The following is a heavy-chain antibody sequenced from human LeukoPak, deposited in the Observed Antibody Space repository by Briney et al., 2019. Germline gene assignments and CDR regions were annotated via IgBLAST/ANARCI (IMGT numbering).Heavy chain of an antibody. CDR3: ARETVSGMFGF. D-gene: IGHD6-19*01. J-gene: IGHJ4*02. CDR2: ISSSADIV. CDR1: GFIFSEYY. V-gene: IGHV3-11*01. Sequence: GGSLRLSSATSGFIFSEYYISWIRQAPGKGLEWVADISSSADIVSYADSVKGRFTISRDNGGASLYLQMNSLRVEDTAVYYCARETVSGMFGFWSEGTLVTVSS.